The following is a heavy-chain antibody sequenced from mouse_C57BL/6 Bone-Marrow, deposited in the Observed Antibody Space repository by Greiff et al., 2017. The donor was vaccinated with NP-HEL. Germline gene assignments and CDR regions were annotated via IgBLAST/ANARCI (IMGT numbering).Heavy chain of an antibody. D-gene: IGHD2-1*01. CDR3: ASPKYYGNHRAFAY. J-gene: IGHJ3*01. CDR2: IYPRSGNT. Sequence: QVQLKESGAELARPGASVKLSCKASGYTFTSYGISWVKQRTGQGLEWIGEIYPRSGNTYYNEKFKGKATLTADKSSSTAYMELRSLTSEDSAVYFCASPKYYGNHRAFAYWGQGTLVTVSA. CDR1: GYTFTSYG. V-gene: IGHV1-81*01.